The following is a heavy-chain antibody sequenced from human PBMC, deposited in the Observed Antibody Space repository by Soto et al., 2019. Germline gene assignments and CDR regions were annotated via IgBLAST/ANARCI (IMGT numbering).Heavy chain of an antibody. J-gene: IGHJ4*02. CDR3: ARETYRGFYFDY. CDR1: GFTFTDYW. V-gene: IGHV3-74*01. D-gene: IGHD4-4*01. CDR2: INSDGSRT. Sequence: DLVESGGGLVQAGGSLRLSCAASGFTFTDYWTHWVRQAPGKGLVWVSRINSDGSRTSYADSVTGRFTISRDNAKNTLYLQMNSLRVEDTALYYCARETYRGFYFDYWGQGTLVTVSS.